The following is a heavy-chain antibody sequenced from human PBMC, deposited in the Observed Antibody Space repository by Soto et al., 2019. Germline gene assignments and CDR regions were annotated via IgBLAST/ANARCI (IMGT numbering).Heavy chain of an antibody. CDR3: ANGGAGDYIWGSYRSMNWFDP. CDR1: GFTFSSYA. CDR2: ISGSGGST. Sequence: GGSLRLSCAASGFTFSSYAMSWVRQAPGKGLEWVSAISGSGGSTYYADSVKGRFTISRDNSKNTLYLQMNSLRAEDTAVYYCANGGAGDYIWGSYRSMNWFDPWGQGTLVTVSS. D-gene: IGHD3-16*02. J-gene: IGHJ5*02. V-gene: IGHV3-23*01.